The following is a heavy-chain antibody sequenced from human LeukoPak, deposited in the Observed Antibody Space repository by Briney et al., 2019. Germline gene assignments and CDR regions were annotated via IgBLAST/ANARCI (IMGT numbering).Heavy chain of an antibody. Sequence: SETLSLTCTVSGGSISNYYWSCIRQPAGKGLEWIGRMYSSGSTNYNPSLKSRVTMLADTYKNQLSLKLTSATAADTAVYYCARDSDKQPNWFDPWGQGTLVTVSS. D-gene: IGHD1/OR15-1a*01. V-gene: IGHV4-4*07. CDR1: GGSISNYY. CDR2: MYSSGST. J-gene: IGHJ5*02. CDR3: ARDSDKQPNWFDP.